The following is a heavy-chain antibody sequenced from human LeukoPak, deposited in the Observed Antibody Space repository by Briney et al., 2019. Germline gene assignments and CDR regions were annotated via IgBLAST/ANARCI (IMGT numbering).Heavy chain of an antibody. J-gene: IGHJ3*02. CDR3: ARQVVEMATISAFDI. Sequence: SETLSLTRAVSGYSISSGYYWGWIRQPPGKGLEWIGSIYHSGSTYYNPSLKSRVTISVDTSKNQFSLKLSSVTAADTAVYYCARQVVEMATISAFDIWGQGTMVTVSS. CDR2: IYHSGST. CDR1: GYSISSGYY. V-gene: IGHV4-38-2*01. D-gene: IGHD5-24*01.